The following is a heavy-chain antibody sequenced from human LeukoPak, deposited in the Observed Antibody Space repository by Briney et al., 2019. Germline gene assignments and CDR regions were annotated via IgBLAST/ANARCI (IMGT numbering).Heavy chain of an antibody. CDR2: INPNSGGT. D-gene: IGHD1-26*01. CDR3: AREGWSGAIYRYYFDY. V-gene: IGHV1-2*02. CDR1: GWTLTDYF. Sequence: SVNVSHMACGWTLTDYFMHWVRQAPGQGRAWVGWINPNSGGTNYAQKFQGRVTMTRDTSISTAYMELSRLRSDDTAVYYCAREGWSGAIYRYYFDYWGQGTLVTVSS. J-gene: IGHJ4*02.